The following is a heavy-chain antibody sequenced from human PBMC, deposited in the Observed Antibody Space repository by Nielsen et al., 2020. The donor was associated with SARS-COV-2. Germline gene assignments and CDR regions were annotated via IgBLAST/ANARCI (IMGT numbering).Heavy chain of an antibody. CDR2: IKARDGGT. CDR3: VRDGHKWDFDF. Sequence: ASVKVSCKASGYTFTNYYIHWVRQAPGQGLEWMGRIKARDGGTLYPQGFRGRVTMTRDTSTSTVYMDLTSLTSDDTAVYYCVRDGHKWDFDFWGQGTLVTVSS. J-gene: IGHJ4*02. D-gene: IGHD1-26*01. CDR1: GYTFTNYY. V-gene: IGHV1-46*01.